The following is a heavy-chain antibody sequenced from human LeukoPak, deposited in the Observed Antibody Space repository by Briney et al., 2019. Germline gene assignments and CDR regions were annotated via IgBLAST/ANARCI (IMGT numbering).Heavy chain of an antibody. CDR3: AREGPLRVPTTGYFDY. J-gene: IGHJ4*02. CDR2: IWYDGSNK. CDR1: GFTFSSYG. V-gene: IGHV3-33*01. D-gene: IGHD4-17*01. Sequence: GGSLRLSCAASGFTFSSYGMHWVRQAPGKGLEWVAVIWYDGSNKYYADSVKGRFTISRDNSKNTLYLQMNSLRAEDTAVYYCAREGPLRVPTTGYFDYWGQGTLVTVSS.